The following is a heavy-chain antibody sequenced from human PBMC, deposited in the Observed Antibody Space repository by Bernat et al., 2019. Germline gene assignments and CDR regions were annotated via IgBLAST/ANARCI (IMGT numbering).Heavy chain of an antibody. D-gene: IGHD1-7*01. J-gene: IGHJ4*02. CDR3: VGAPNYYYFDY. CDR2: IKQDGSEK. CDR1: GFTFSSYW. V-gene: IGHV3-7*03. Sequence: EVQVVESGGDLVQPGGSLRLSCAASGFTFSSYWMSWVRQAPGKGLEWVANIKQDGSEKYYVDSGKGRFTISRDNAKNSLYLQMDGLRAEDAAVYYCVGAPNYYYFDYWGQGTLVTVSS.